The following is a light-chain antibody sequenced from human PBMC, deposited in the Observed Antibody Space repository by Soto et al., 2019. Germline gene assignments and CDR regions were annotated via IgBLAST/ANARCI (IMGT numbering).Light chain of an antibody. CDR2: EGS. CDR3: CSYAGSSTFLYV. CDR1: SSDVGSYNL. J-gene: IGLJ1*01. Sequence: QSALTQPASVSGSPGQSITISCTGTSSDVGSYNLVSWYQQHPGRAPKLMIYEGSKLPSGVSNRFSGSKSGNTASLTISGLQAEDEADYYCCSYAGSSTFLYVFGTGTKLTVL. V-gene: IGLV2-23*03.